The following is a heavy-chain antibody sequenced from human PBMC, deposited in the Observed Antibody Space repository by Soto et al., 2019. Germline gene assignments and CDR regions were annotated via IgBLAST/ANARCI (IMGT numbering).Heavy chain of an antibody. CDR1: GFTFSNAW. D-gene: IGHD5-12*01. CDR3: AKDIGYSGSRDTFDI. CDR2: ISWNSGSI. Sequence: GGSLRLSCAASGFTFSNAWMNWVRQAPGKGLEWVSGISWNSGSIGYADSVKGRFTISRDNAKNSLYLQMNSLRAEDTALYYCAKDIGYSGSRDTFDIWGQGTMVTVSS. V-gene: IGHV3-9*01. J-gene: IGHJ3*02.